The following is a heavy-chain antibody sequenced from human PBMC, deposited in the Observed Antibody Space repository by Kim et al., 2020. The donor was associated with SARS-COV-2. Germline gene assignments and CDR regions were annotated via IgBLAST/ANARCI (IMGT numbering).Heavy chain of an antibody. D-gene: IGHD3-9*01. CDR2: ISSSSSYI. J-gene: IGHJ6*02. V-gene: IGHV3-21*01. CDR3: ARELMGLRYFDWLLTEGMDV. Sequence: GGSLRLSCAASGFTFSSYSMNWVRQAPGKGLEWVSSISSSSSYIYYADSVKGRFTISRDNAKNSLYLQMNSLRAEDTAVYYCARELMGLRYFDWLLTEGMDVWGQGTTLTVSS. CDR1: GFTFSSYS.